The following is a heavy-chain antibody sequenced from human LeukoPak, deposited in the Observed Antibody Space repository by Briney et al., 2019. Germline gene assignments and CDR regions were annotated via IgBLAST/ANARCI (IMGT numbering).Heavy chain of an antibody. CDR2: INHSGST. Sequence: SETLSLTCAVYGGSFSGYYWSWIRQPPGKGLEWIGEINHSGSTNYNPSLKSRVTISVDTSKNQFSLKLSSVTAADTAVYYCVEEARDGYNHYYFDYWGQGTLVTVSS. CDR1: GGSFSGYY. V-gene: IGHV4-34*01. CDR3: VEEARDGYNHYYFDY. J-gene: IGHJ4*02. D-gene: IGHD5-24*01.